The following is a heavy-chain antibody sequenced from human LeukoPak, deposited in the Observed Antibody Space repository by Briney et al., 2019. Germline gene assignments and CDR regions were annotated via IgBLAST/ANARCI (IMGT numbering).Heavy chain of an antibody. J-gene: IGHJ5*02. Sequence: GGSLRLSCTASGFTFSTSWMNWVRQAPGKGLEWLANINPDGSQKDYVDSLKGRFTISRDNAKNSVFLQMNNLRAEDTAVYHCARYSGRYPGWLDPWGQGTLVTVSS. D-gene: IGHD1-26*01. CDR1: GFTFSTSW. V-gene: IGHV3-7*01. CDR2: INPDGSQK. CDR3: ARYSGRYPGWLDP.